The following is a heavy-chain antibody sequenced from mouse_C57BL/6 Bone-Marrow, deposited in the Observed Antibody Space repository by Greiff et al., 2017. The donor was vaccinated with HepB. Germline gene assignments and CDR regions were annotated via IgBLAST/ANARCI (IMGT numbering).Heavy chain of an antibody. Sequence: EVNVVESGGGLVQSGRSLRLSCATSGFTFSDFYMEWVRQAPGKGLEWIAASRNKANDYTTEYSASVKGRFIVSRDTSQSILYLQMNALRAEDTAIYYCARDVYGSSSYWYFDVWGTGTTVTVSS. CDR1: GFTFSDFY. CDR3: ARDVYGSSSYWYFDV. CDR2: SRNKANDYTT. D-gene: IGHD1-1*01. J-gene: IGHJ1*03. V-gene: IGHV7-1*01.